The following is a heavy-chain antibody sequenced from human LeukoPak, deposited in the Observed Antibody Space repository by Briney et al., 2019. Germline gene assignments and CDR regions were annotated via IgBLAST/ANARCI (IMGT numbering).Heavy chain of an antibody. CDR2: ISYDGSNK. D-gene: IGHD3-22*01. J-gene: IGHJ4*02. CDR3: ARRGEDSSGYYFFHY. CDR1: GFTFSSYA. Sequence: QPGRSLRLSCAASGFTFSSYAMHWVRQAPGKGLEWVAVISYDGSNKYYADSVKGRFTISRDNSKNTLYVQMNSLRAEDTAVYYCARRGEDSSGYYFFHYWGQGTLVTVSS. V-gene: IGHV3-30-3*01.